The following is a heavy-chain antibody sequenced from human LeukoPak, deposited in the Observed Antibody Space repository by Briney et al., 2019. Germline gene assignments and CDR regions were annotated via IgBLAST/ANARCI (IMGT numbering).Heavy chain of an antibody. Sequence: PGGSLRLSCAASGFTFSDVWMSRVRQAPGKGLEWLGRIRSKSNGGTTDYAAPVKGRFTISRDDSKRTLYLQMNSLKTEDTAVYYCTTDPRHWGQGTLVTVSS. CDR1: GFTFSDVW. V-gene: IGHV3-15*01. CDR3: TTDPRH. J-gene: IGHJ4*02. CDR2: IRSKSNGGTT.